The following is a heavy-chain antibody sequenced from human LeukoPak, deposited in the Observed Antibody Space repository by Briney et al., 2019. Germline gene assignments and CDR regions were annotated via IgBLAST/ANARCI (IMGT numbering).Heavy chain of an antibody. CDR3: ARVGWGDYLDY. V-gene: IGHV4-59*01. Sequence: SETLSLTCTVSGGSISSYYWSWIRQPPGKGLEWIGYIYYSGSTNYNPSLKSRVTISVDTSKNQFSLELSFVTAADTAVYYCARVGWGDYLDYWGQGTLVTVSS. J-gene: IGHJ4*02. D-gene: IGHD1-26*01. CDR1: GGSISSYY. CDR2: IYYSGST.